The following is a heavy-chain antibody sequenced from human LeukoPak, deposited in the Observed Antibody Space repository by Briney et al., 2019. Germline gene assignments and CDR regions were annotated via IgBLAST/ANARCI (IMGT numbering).Heavy chain of an antibody. CDR1: GFTFDDYA. V-gene: IGHV3-9*01. CDR3: ANGHHSSSTSCYSGLYNWFDP. Sequence: GRSLRHSCAASGFTFDDYAMHWVRQAPRKGLQWVSGVSGNSGSIGYADSVKGRFTISRDNAKNSLYLQMNSLSAEDTALYYCANGHHSSSTSCYSGLYNWFDPWGQGTLVTVSS. J-gene: IGHJ5*02. D-gene: IGHD2-2*02. CDR2: VSGNSGSI.